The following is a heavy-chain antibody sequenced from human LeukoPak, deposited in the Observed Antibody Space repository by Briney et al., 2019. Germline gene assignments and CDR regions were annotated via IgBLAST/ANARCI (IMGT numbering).Heavy chain of an antibody. V-gene: IGHV3-49*03. CDR2: FRSKAYGGTT. CDR1: GFTFGDYA. J-gene: IGHJ4*02. CDR3: TRGADSSGYSIDY. D-gene: IGHD3-22*01. Sequence: GGSLRLSCTASGFTFGDYAMSWFRQAPGKGLEWVGFFRSKAYGGTTEYAASVKGRFTISRDDSKSIAYLQMNSLKTEDTAVYYCTRGADSSGYSIDYWGQGTLVTVSS.